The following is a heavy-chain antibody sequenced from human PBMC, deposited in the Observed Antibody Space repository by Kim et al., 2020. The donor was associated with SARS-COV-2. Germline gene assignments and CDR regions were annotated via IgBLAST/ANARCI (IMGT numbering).Heavy chain of an antibody. CDR3: ASAEGAGAFDI. J-gene: IGHJ3*02. CDR1: GFTVSSNY. Sequence: GGSLRLSCAASGFTVSSNYMSWVRQAPGKGLEWVSCIYSGGSTYYADAVKGRFTISRDNSKNTLYLQMNRLRAEDTAVYYCASAEGAGAFDIWGQGTMVTVSS. CDR2: IYSGGST. V-gene: IGHV3-53*01. D-gene: IGHD1-26*01.